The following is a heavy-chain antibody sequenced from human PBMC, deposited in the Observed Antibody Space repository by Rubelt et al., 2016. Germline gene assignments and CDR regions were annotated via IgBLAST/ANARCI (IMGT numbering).Heavy chain of an antibody. CDR3: AREETGKRGY. CDR1: GGSFSDYY. D-gene: IGHD1-1*01. V-gene: IGHV4-34*01. Sequence: QVQLQQWGAGLLKPSETLSLTCAVYGGSFSDYYWSWIRQPPGKGLEWIGEINHSGSANYNPSLRSRVTISVDSSKNQFSLKLSSVTAADTAVYYCAREETGKRGYWGQGTLVTVSS. CDR2: INHSGSA. J-gene: IGHJ4*02.